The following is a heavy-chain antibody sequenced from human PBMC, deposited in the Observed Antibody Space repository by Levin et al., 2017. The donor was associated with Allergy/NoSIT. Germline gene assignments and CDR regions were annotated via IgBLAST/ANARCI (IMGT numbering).Heavy chain of an antibody. CDR1: GGPISTYY. CDR3: ARDRAPSGFDAFDI. CDR2: IYYTGTT. Sequence: SETLSLTCTVSGGPISTYYWSWLRQPPGKGLEWIGFIYYTGTTYYNPSLKSRVTISVDNSKNQFSLKLNSVTAADTAVYYCARDRAPSGFDAFDIWGLGTLVTVSS. D-gene: IGHD7-27*01. J-gene: IGHJ3*02. V-gene: IGHV4-59*01.